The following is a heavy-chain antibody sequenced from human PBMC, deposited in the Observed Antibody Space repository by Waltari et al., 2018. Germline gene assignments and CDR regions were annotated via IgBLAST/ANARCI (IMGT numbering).Heavy chain of an antibody. J-gene: IGHJ1*01. CDR1: GCGFTSYA. CDR2: IIYSGGST. Sequence: EVQLLESGGALGQPGGSLRLYCAASGCGFTSYAVVWVRQAPGKVLEWVSIIYSGGSTYYADSVKGRFTVSRDNSKNTLYLEMHSLRTEDTAVYYCARTGRGNHYDSSDFQYWGQGTLVTVSS. V-gene: IGHV3-23*03. D-gene: IGHD3-22*01. CDR3: ARTGRGNHYDSSDFQY.